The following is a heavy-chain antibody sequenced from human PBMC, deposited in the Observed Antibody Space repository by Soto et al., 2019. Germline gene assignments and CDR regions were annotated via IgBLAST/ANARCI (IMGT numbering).Heavy chain of an antibody. CDR2: IYYSGST. CDR3: ARDVRYSTVNWFDS. D-gene: IGHD3-9*01. J-gene: IGHJ5*01. Sequence: LSLTYTFSGGSISSYYWSWIRQPPGKGLEWIGYIYYSGSTNYNPSLKSRVTISVDTSKNQFSLKLSSVTAADTAVYYCARDVRYSTVNWFDSWGQGILVSVSS. V-gene: IGHV4-59*01. CDR1: GGSISSYY.